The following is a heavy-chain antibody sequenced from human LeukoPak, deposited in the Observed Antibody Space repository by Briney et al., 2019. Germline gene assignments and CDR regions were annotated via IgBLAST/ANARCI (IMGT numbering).Heavy chain of an antibody. V-gene: IGHV3-23*01. CDR3: AKGGGEATVEVSAAGVFQY. J-gene: IGHJ4*02. CDR2: IIGTTHKA. Sequence: GGPLRLSCGPSGFTFSIFFMNCVRQGPGKARVGISGIIGTTHKAYYADYVKGRFTISRDNSKNTLFLQMDRLRAEDTAVYYCAKGGGEATVEVSAAGVFQYWGQGTLVTVSS. D-gene: IGHD2-8*02. CDR1: GFTFSIFF.